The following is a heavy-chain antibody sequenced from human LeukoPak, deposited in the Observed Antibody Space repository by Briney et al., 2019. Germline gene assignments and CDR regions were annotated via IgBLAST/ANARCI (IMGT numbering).Heavy chain of an antibody. J-gene: IGHJ4*02. CDR2: IYYSGST. Sequence: SETLSLTCTVSGGSISSYYWSWIRLPPGKGLEWIGYIYYSGSTNYNPSLKSRVTISVDTSKNRFSLKLSSVTAADTAVYYCARYRNSDEFDYWGQGTLVTVSS. CDR1: GGSISSYY. V-gene: IGHV4-59*01. CDR3: ARYRNSDEFDY. D-gene: IGHD1-14*01.